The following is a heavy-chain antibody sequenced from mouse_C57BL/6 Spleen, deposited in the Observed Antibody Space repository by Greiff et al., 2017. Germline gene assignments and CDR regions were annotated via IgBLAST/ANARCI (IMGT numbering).Heavy chain of an antibody. D-gene: IGHD1-1*01. Sequence: QVQLQQPGAELVKPGASVKLSCKASGYTFTSYWMQWVKQRPGQGLEWIGEIDPSDSYTNYNQKFKGKATLTVDTSSSTAYMQLSSLTSEDSAVYYCARWDGSSHEGAMDYWGQGTSVTVSS. V-gene: IGHV1-50*01. CDR1: GYTFTSYW. CDR2: IDPSDSYT. CDR3: ARWDGSSHEGAMDY. J-gene: IGHJ4*01.